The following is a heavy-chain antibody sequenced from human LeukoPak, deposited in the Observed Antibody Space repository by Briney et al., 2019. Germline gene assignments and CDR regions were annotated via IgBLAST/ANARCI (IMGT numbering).Heavy chain of an antibody. CDR2: IWYDGSNK. Sequence: PGGSLRLSCAASGFTFSRHGMNWVRQAPGKGLEWVAVIWYDGSNKYYADSVKGRFTISRDNSKNTLYLQMNSLRAEDTAVYYCARGNYCSSTSCGVTLDYWGQGTLVTVSS. CDR1: GFTFSRHG. V-gene: IGHV3-33*08. D-gene: IGHD2-2*01. CDR3: ARGNYCSSTSCGVTLDY. J-gene: IGHJ4*02.